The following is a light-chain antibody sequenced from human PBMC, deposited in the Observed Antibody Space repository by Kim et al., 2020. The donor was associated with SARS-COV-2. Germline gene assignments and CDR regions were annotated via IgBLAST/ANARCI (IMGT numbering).Light chain of an antibody. CDR1: QDISSW. CDR3: QQAHGFPLT. V-gene: IGKV1D-12*01. Sequence: DIQMTQSPSSVSASVGDGVTITCRASQDISSWLAWYQQKPGKAPKVLIYEASNLQSGVPSRFSGSGSGTDFTLTINSLQPEDFATYYCQQAHGFPLTFGGGTKVDIK. J-gene: IGKJ4*01. CDR2: EAS.